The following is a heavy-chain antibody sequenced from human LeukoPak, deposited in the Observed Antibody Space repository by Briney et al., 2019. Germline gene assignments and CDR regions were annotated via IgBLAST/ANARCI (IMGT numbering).Heavy chain of an antibody. D-gene: IGHD3-3*01. J-gene: IGHJ4*02. V-gene: IGHV3-53*01. CDR1: GFTVSSNS. CDR2: IYSAGSI. CDR3: ARGDTGVTIFGVVSHFDY. Sequence: QPGGSVRLSCAASGFTVSSNSMTWVRQAPGKGLEWVSLIYSAGSIYYADSVKGRFTISRDSSKNTLYLHMNSLRAEDTAVYYCARGDTGVTIFGVVSHFDYWGQGTLVTVSS.